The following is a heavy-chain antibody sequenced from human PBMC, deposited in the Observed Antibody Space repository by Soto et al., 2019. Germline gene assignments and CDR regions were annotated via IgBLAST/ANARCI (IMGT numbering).Heavy chain of an antibody. CDR1: GGSISSYY. J-gene: IGHJ4*02. CDR3: ARHEVGAPFDY. V-gene: IGHV4-59*08. Sequence: PSETLSLTCTVSGGSISSYYWSWIRQPPGKGLEWIGYIYYSGSTNYNPSLKSRVTISVDTSKNQFSLKLSSVTAADTAVYYCARHEVGAPFDYWGQGTLVTVSS. CDR2: IYYSGST. D-gene: IGHD2-2*01.